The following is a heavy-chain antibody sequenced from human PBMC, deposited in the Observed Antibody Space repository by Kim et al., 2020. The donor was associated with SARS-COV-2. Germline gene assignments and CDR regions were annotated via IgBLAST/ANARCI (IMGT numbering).Heavy chain of an antibody. J-gene: IGHJ4*02. V-gene: IGHV4-39*01. CDR2: IYYSGTT. CDR3: AKGLN. Sequence: NIYYSGTTRYNPSLKSRVTISIDTSKNQFALKLSSVTAADTAVYYCAKGLNWGQGTLVTVSS.